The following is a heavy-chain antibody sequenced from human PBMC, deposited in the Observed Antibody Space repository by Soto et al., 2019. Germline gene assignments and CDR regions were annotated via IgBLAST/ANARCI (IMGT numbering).Heavy chain of an antibody. CDR2: ISYDGSNK. Sequence: GGSLRLSCAASGFTFSSYAMHWVRQAPGKGLEWVAVISYDGSNKYYGDSVKGRFTISRDNSKKTLYLQMNSLRAEDTAVYYCARERERGGYRFYYYYGMDVWGQGTTVTVSS. D-gene: IGHD3-22*01. J-gene: IGHJ6*02. CDR3: ARERERGGYRFYYYYGMDV. CDR1: GFTFSSYA. V-gene: IGHV3-30-3*01.